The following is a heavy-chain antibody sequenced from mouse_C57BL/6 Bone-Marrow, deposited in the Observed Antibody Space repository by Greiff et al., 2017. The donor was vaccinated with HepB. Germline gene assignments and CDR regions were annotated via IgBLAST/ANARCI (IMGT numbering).Heavy chain of an antibody. CDR2: INYDGSST. D-gene: IGHD5-5*01. Sequence: EVKVVESEGGLVQPGSSMKLSCTASGFTFSDYYMAWVRQVPEKGLEWVANINYDGSSTYYLDSLKSRFIISRDNAKNILYLQMSSLKSEDTATYYCARDRGGSYLDFDVWGTGTTVTVSS. V-gene: IGHV5-16*01. J-gene: IGHJ1*03. CDR3: ARDRGGSYLDFDV. CDR1: GFTFSDYY.